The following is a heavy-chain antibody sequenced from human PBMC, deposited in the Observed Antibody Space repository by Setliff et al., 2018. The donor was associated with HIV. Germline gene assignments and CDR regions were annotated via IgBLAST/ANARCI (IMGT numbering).Heavy chain of an antibody. J-gene: IGHJ6*03. D-gene: IGHD2-15*01. V-gene: IGHV4-59*12. Sequence: PSETLSLTCTVSGGSISSYYCSWIRQPPGKGLEWIGYIYYSGSTNYNPSLKSRVSISVDTSKNQFSLKLSSVTAADSGVFYCARGRRGGTRGYFYYMDVWGRGTTVTVS. CDR2: IYYSGST. CDR1: GGSISSYY. CDR3: ARGRRGGTRGYFYYMDV.